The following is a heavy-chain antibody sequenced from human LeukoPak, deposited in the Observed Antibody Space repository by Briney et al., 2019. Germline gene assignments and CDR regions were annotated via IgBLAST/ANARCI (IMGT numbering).Heavy chain of an antibody. J-gene: IGHJ4*02. CDR1: GFTVSSSF. CDR2: LYDDGAT. Sequence: PGGSLRLSCAASGFTVSSSFMSWVRQAPGKGLEWVSVLYDDGATKYADSVKGRFTISRDNSENTLFLQMNSLRTEDTAVYYFARELLYHYYEYWGQGTLVTVSS. D-gene: IGHD3-3*01. CDR3: ARELLYHYYEY. V-gene: IGHV3-53*01.